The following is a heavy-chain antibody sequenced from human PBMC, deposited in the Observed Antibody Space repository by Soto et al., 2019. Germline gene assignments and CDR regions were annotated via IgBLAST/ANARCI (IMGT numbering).Heavy chain of an antibody. D-gene: IGHD3-22*01. CDR1: GGSFSGYY. CDR2: INHSGST. V-gene: IGHV4-34*01. Sequence: SETLSLTCAVYGGSFSGYYWSWIRQPPGKGLEWIGEINHSGSTNYNPSLKSRVTISVDTSKNQFSLKLSSVTAADTAVYYCARGSRDSSGYLGIDYWGQGTLVTVSS. CDR3: ARGSRDSSGYLGIDY. J-gene: IGHJ4*02.